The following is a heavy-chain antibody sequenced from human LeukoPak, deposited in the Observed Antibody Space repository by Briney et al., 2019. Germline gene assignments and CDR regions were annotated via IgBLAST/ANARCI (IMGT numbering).Heavy chain of an antibody. D-gene: IGHD3-22*01. J-gene: IGHJ4*02. CDR1: GFIFSNYW. CDR2: IKEDGSEK. Sequence: PGGSLRLSCAASGFIFSNYWMTWVRQAPGKGLEWVANIKEDGSEKYYVDSVKGRFTISRDNAKNSLYLQMNSLRAEDTAVYYCARSFVSYYYDSSGYPALDYWGQGTLVTVSS. CDR3: ARSFVSYYYDSSGYPALDY. V-gene: IGHV3-7*01.